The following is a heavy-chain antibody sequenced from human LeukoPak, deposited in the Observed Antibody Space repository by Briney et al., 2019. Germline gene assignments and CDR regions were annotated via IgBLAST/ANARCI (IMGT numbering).Heavy chain of an antibody. D-gene: IGHD6-13*01. CDR2: IHHRGST. CDR3: ARKWVAAPAAFDY. J-gene: IGHJ4*02. V-gene: IGHV4-4*02. Sequence: PSETLSLTCAVSGGSVSTSNWWNWVRQPPGKGLEWIGEIHHRGSTNSNPSLKSRVTISIDNSKNQFPLKLSSVTAADTAVYYCARKWVAAPAAFDYWGQGTLVTVSS. CDR1: GGSVSTSNW.